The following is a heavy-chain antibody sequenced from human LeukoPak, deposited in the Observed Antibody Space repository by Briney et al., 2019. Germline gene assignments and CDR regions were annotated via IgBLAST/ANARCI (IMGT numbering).Heavy chain of an antibody. Sequence: GRSLRLSCAASGFTFSSYGMHWVRQAPGKGLEWVAVVWYDGSNKYYADSVKGRFTISRDNSKNTLYLQMNSLRAEDTAVYYCARDLDVTTVVTENYWGQGTLVTVSS. D-gene: IGHD4-23*01. CDR2: VWYDGSNK. V-gene: IGHV3-33*01. J-gene: IGHJ4*02. CDR1: GFTFSSYG. CDR3: ARDLDVTTVVTENY.